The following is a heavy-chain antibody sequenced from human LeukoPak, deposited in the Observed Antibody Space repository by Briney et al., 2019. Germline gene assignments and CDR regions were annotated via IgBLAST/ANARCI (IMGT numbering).Heavy chain of an antibody. CDR3: ANLNNYGDYRDY. CDR2: ISGSGGST. CDR1: GFTFSSYA. Sequence: GGSLRLSCAASGFTFSSYAMSWVRQAPGKGLEWVSAISGSGGSTFYADSVKGRFTISRDNSKNTLYLQMNSLRAEDTAVYYCANLNNYGDYRDYWGQGTLVTVSS. D-gene: IGHD4-17*01. J-gene: IGHJ4*02. V-gene: IGHV3-23*01.